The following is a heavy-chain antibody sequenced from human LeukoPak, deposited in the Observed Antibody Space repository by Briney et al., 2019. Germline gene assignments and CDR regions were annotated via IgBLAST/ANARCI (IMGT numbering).Heavy chain of an antibody. D-gene: IGHD3-22*01. CDR2: ISSSSDYI. Sequence: GGSLRLSCAASGFTFNNYIMNWVRQAPGKGLEWVSSISSSSDYIYYADSVKGRFTISRDNSKNTLYLQMNSLRAEDTAVYYCAKSGYYYSAWRDYFDYWGQGTLVTVSS. CDR3: AKSGYYYSAWRDYFDY. J-gene: IGHJ4*02. V-gene: IGHV3-21*04. CDR1: GFTFNNYI.